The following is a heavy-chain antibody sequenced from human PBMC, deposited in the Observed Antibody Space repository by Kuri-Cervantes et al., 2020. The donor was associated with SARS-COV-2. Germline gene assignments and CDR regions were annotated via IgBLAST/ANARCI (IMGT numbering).Heavy chain of an antibody. CDR1: GESFSGYY. CDR3: ARLGDYDFWSGFDY. V-gene: IGHV4-34*01. J-gene: IGHJ4*02. CDR2: INHRGST. D-gene: IGHD3-3*01. Sequence: SQTLSLTCAFYGESFSGYYWNWIRQSPGKGLEWIGEINHRGSTNYNPSLKSRVTISVDTSKNQFSLKLSSVTAADTAVYYCARLGDYDFWSGFDYWGQGTLVTVSS.